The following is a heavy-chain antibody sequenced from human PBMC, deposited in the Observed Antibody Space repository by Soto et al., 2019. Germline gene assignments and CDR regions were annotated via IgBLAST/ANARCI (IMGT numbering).Heavy chain of an antibody. J-gene: IGHJ4*02. D-gene: IGHD5-12*01. CDR2: IYYSGNT. Sequence: PSETLSLTXTVSGGSISYYSWGWIRQPPGKGLEWIGSIYYSGNTHYNPSLKSRVTISVDTSMNQFSLNLDSVTAVDSAVYYCVRGGYVHAFDYWGQGALVTVSS. CDR3: VRGGYVHAFDY. CDR1: GGSISYYS. V-gene: IGHV4-59*01.